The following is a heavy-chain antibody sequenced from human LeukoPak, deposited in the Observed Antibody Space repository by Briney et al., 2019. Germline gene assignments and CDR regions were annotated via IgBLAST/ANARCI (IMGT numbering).Heavy chain of an antibody. V-gene: IGHV4-34*01. CDR3: ARGRKYSSGWYSF. CDR1: GGSFSGYY. D-gene: IGHD6-19*01. CDR2: INHSGST. Sequence: SETLSLTCAVYGGSFSGYYWSWIRQPPGKGLEWIGEINHSGSTNYNPSLKRRVTISVDTSKNQFSLKLSSVTAADTAVYYCARGRKYSSGWYSFWGQGTLVTVSS. J-gene: IGHJ4*02.